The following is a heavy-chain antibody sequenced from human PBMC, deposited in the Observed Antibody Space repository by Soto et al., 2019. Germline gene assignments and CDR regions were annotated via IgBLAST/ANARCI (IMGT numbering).Heavy chain of an antibody. V-gene: IGHV4-39*01. CDR1: GGSISSDSYA. CDR2: IYSSGIT. Sequence: QLQLQESGPGLVKPSETLSLTCTISGGSISSDSYAWGWIRQPPGKGLEWIASIYSSGITYYNPSLKSRVTISVDTSKTQFSLKLSFETAADTAVYYCVRHRYTAGLEDYWGQGTLATVTS. D-gene: IGHD6-19*01. CDR3: VRHRYTAGLEDY. J-gene: IGHJ4*02.